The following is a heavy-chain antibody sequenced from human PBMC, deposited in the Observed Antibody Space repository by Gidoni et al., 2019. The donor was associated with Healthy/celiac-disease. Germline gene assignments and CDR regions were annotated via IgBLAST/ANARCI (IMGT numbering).Heavy chain of an antibody. CDR1: AFTFSTYS. CDR3: ARYHAAGAGYFQH. Sequence: EVQLVESGGGLVKPGGSLSLSCAASAFTFSTYSMNWVPKAPGKGLEWVSSISSSSSYIYYADSVKGRFTISRDNAKNSLYLQMNSLRAEDTAVYYCARYHAAGAGYFQHWGQGTLVTVSS. D-gene: IGHD1-26*01. J-gene: IGHJ1*01. CDR2: ISSSSSYI. V-gene: IGHV3-21*01.